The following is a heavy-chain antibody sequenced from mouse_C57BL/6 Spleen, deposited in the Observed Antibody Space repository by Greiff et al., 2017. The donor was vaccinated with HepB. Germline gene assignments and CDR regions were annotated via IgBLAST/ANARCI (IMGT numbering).Heavy chain of an antibody. D-gene: IGHD6-2*01. Sequence: QVQLQQPGAELVRPGSSVKLSCKASGYTFTSYWMDWVKQRPGQGLEWIGNIYPSDSETHYNQKFKDKATLTVDKSSSTAYMQLSSLTSEDSAVYYCAREVSGGYFDYWGQGTTLTVSS. CDR1: GYTFTSYW. J-gene: IGHJ2*01. CDR2: IYPSDSET. CDR3: AREVSGGYFDY. V-gene: IGHV1-61*01.